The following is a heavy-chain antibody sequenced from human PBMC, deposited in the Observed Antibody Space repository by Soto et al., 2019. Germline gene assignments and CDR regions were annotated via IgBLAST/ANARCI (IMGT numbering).Heavy chain of an antibody. CDR1: GFPVSRYG. V-gene: IGHV3-30*03. CDR3: AGGQYYFDY. D-gene: IGHD2-15*01. J-gene: IGHJ4*02. CDR2: ISYDGSNK. Sequence: QVQLVESGGGVVQSGTSLRLSCAASGFPVSRYGMHRVRQAPGKGLEWVAQISYDGSNKFYADSVKGRFTISRDNSKNTLYLQMSSLRAEDTAVYYCAGGQYYFDYCGQGTVVSVSS.